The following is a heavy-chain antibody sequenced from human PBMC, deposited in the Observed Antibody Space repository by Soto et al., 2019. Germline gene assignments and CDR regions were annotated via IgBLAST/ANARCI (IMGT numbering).Heavy chain of an antibody. CDR1: GFTFASYS. CDR3: AKVGESTIGNYFRS. Sequence: GGSLRLSCAASGFTFASYSMNWVRQAPGKGLEWVSAIRSGTGDTYYADAVKGRFTISRDTSKDTLYLQMNSLRVDDTAVYYCAKVGESTIGNYFRSWGQGTLVTVSS. J-gene: IGHJ4*02. CDR2: IRSGTGDT. D-gene: IGHD2-21*01. V-gene: IGHV3-23*01.